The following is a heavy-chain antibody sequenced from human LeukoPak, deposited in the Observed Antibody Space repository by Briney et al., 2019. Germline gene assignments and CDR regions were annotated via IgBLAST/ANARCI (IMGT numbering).Heavy chain of an antibody. Sequence: KTSETLSLTCAVYGGSFSGYYWSWIRQPPGKGLEWIGEINHSGSTNYNPSLKSRVTISVDTSKNQFSLKLSSVTAADTAVYYCARDGSGFDYWGQGTLATVSS. J-gene: IGHJ4*02. D-gene: IGHD3-10*01. CDR2: INHSGST. CDR3: ARDGSGFDY. CDR1: GGSFSGYY. V-gene: IGHV4-34*01.